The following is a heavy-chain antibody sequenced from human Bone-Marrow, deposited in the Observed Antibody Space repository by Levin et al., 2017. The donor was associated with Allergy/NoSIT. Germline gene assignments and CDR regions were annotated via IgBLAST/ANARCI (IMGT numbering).Heavy chain of an antibody. CDR2: ISGSGGST. Sequence: PGGSLRLSCAASGFTFSSYAMSWVRQAPGKGLEWVSAISGSGGSTYYADSVKGRFTISRDNSKNTLYLQMNSLRAEETAVYYCAKCRAVAHGGCRGWFDPWGQGTLVTVSS. CDR1: GFTFSSYA. D-gene: IGHD6-19*01. CDR3: AKCRAVAHGGCRGWFDP. V-gene: IGHV3-23*01. J-gene: IGHJ5*02.